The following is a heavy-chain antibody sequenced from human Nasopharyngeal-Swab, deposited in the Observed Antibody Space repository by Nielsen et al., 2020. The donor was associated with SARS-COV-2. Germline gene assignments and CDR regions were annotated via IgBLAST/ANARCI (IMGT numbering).Heavy chain of an antibody. D-gene: IGHD3-22*01. V-gene: IGHV3-21*01. CDR1: GFTFSSYS. Sequence: GESLKISYAASGFTFSSYSMNWVRQAPGKGLEWVSSISSSSSYIYYADSVKGRFTISRDNAKNSLYLQMNSLRAEDTAVYYCARGSMLVFDIWGQGTMVTVSS. CDR2: ISSSSSYI. J-gene: IGHJ3*02. CDR3: ARGSMLVFDI.